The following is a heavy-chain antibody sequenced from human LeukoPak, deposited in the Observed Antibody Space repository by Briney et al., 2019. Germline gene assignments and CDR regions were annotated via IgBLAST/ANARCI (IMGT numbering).Heavy chain of an antibody. Sequence: PGGSLRLSCAASGFTFSSYSMNWVRQAPGKGLEWVSYISSSSSTIYYADSVKGRFTISRENAKNSLYLQMNRLRAEDTAVYYCARGGLRYFDWLSGIDYWGQGTLVTVSS. J-gene: IGHJ4*02. CDR3: ARGGLRYFDWLSGIDY. D-gene: IGHD3-9*01. CDR1: GFTFSSYS. V-gene: IGHV3-48*01. CDR2: ISSSSSTI.